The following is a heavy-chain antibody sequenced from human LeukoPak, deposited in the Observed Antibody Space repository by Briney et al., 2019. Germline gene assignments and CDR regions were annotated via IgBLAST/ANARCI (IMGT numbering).Heavy chain of an antibody. V-gene: IGHV3-7*03. CDR3: ARESNILTGYPDLLDY. Sequence: GGSLRLSCAASGFTFSSYWMSWVRQAPWKGLEWVANIKQDGSEKYYVDSVKGRFTISRDNAKNSLYLQMNSLRAEDTAVYYCARESNILTGYPDLLDYWGQGTLVTVSS. CDR1: GFTFSSYW. CDR2: IKQDGSEK. D-gene: IGHD3-9*01. J-gene: IGHJ4*02.